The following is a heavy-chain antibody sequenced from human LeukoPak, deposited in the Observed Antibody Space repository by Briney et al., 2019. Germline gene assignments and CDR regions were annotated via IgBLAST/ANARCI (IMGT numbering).Heavy chain of an antibody. V-gene: IGHV3-48*03. CDR3: ARVSADTNYYYGMDV. J-gene: IGHJ6*02. CDR2: ISSSGSTI. Sequence: GGSLRLSCAASGFTFSSYEMNWVRQAPGKGLEWVSYISSSGSTIYYADSVKGRFTISRDNARNSLYLQMNSLRAEDTAVYYCARVSADTNYYYGMDVWGQGTTVTVSS. CDR1: GFTFSSYE.